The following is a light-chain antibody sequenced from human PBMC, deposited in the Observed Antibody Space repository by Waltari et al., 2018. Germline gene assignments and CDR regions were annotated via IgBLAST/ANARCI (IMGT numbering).Light chain of an antibody. J-gene: IGKJ1*01. V-gene: IGKV1-39*01. CDR2: AAS. CDR3: KQSYSTLWT. Sequence: IQMTQSPSSPSASVGDRVTITCRASQSISSYLNWYQQKPGNAPKLLIYAASSLQSGVPSRFSGSGSGTDFTLTISSLQPEDFATYYCKQSYSTLWTFGQGTKVEIK. CDR1: QSISSY.